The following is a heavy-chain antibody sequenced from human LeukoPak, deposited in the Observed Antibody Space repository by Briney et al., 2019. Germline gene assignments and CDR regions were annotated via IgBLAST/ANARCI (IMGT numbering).Heavy chain of an antibody. CDR2: IYYSGST. Sequence: SETLSLTCTVSGGSISSSGYYWGWIRQSPGKGLEWIGTIYYSGSTYYNPSLNSRVTISVDTSKNQFSLKLSSVTAADTAVYYCARTGNTAVPPYFDYWGQGALVTVSS. J-gene: IGHJ4*02. CDR3: ARTGNTAVPPYFDY. V-gene: IGHV4-39*01. D-gene: IGHD3-10*01. CDR1: GGSISSSGYY.